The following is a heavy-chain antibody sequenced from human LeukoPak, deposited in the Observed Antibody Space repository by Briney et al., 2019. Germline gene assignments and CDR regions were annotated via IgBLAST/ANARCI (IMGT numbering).Heavy chain of an antibody. J-gene: IGHJ4*02. CDR1: GYTFTNYG. CDR3: ARSDLGPITAGPFNY. V-gene: IGHV1-18*01. Sequence: ASVKVSCKASGYTFTNYGITWVRQAPGQGLEWMGWISGYQGSTKYAQNFQGRVTMTIDTSTSTAYMDLRSLRSDDTAIYFCARSDLGPITAGPFNYWRQGTLVAVST. D-gene: IGHD5-24*01. CDR2: ISGYQGST.